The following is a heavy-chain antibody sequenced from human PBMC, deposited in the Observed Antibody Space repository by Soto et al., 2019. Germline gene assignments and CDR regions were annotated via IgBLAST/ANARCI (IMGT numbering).Heavy chain of an antibody. V-gene: IGHV3-72*01. CDR3: VSLVLGASFDY. CDR1: GFRLSDHY. D-gene: IGHD2-15*01. J-gene: IGHJ4*02. Sequence: EVQLVESGGGLVQPGGSLRLSCAASGFRLSDHYIDWVRQAPGKGLEWVGRSRNKTKSFTTDYAASVKGRFTISRDDSKNSLYLQMNSLKPEDTAVYYCVSLVLGASFDYWGQGTLVTVSS. CDR2: SRNKTKSFTT.